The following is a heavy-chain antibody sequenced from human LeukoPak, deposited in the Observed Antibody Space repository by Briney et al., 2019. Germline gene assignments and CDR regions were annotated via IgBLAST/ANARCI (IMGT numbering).Heavy chain of an antibody. CDR2: ISAYNGNT. CDR1: DYTFTSYE. V-gene: IGHV1-18*01. D-gene: IGHD3-10*01. Sequence: ASVKVSCKASDYTFTSYEISWVRQAPGQGLEWMGRISAYNGNTKSAQKLQGRVTMTTDTSTSTAYMELRSLRSDDTAVYYCARVMRRGWDREPNDYWGQGTLVTVSS. J-gene: IGHJ4*02. CDR3: ARVMRRGWDREPNDY.